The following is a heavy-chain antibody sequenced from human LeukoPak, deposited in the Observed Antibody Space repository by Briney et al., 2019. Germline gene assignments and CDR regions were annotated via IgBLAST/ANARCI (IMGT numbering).Heavy chain of an antibody. V-gene: IGHV1-69*04. J-gene: IGHJ5*02. CDR2: IIPILGIA. D-gene: IGHD3-10*01. Sequence: GASVKVSCKASGGTFSSYAISWVRQAPGQGLEWMGRIIPILGIANYAQKFQGRVTMTEDTSTDTAYMELSSLRSEDTAVYYCAAVILLYLGELSNWFDPWGQGTLVTVSS. CDR3: AAVILLYLGELSNWFDP. CDR1: GGTFSSYA.